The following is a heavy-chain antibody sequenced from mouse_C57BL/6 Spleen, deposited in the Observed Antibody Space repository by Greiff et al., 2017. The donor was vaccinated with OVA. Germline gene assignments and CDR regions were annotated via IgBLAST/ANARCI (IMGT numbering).Heavy chain of an antibody. J-gene: IGHJ4*01. D-gene: IGHD2-4*01. CDR3: TRSDDYDQAMDY. CDR1: GYTFTDYE. Sequence: QVQLKQSGAELVRPGASVTLSCKASGYTFTDYEMHWVKQTPVHGLEWIGAIDPETGGTAYNQKFKGKAILTADKSSSTAYMELRSLTSEDSAVYYCTRSDDYDQAMDYWGQGTSVTVSS. V-gene: IGHV1-15*01. CDR2: IDPETGGT.